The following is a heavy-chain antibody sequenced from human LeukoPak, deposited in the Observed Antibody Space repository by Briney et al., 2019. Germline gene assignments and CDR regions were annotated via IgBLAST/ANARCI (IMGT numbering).Heavy chain of an antibody. CDR2: IHYGGTT. Sequence: SETLSLTCTVSGAYISSYYWTWIRQSPGKGLEWIGYIHYGGTTNYSPSLKSRFIMSVDTAKNQFSLKISSVTAADTAVYYCASLTTRYYFMDVWDKGATVTVSS. CDR3: ASLTTRYYFMDV. V-gene: IGHV4-59*01. J-gene: IGHJ6*03. CDR1: GAYISSYY. D-gene: IGHD4-11*01.